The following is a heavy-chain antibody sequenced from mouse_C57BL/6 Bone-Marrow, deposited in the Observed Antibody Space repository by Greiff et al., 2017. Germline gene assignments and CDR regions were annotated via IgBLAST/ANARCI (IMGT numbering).Heavy chain of an antibody. Sequence: EVMLVESGGDLVKPGGSLKLSCAASGFTFSSYGMSWVRQTPDKRLEWVATISSGGSYTYYPDSVKGRFTISRDNAKNTLYLQMSSLKSEDTAMYYCARQGSETAQATRAMDYWGQGTSVTVSS. J-gene: IGHJ4*01. D-gene: IGHD3-2*02. V-gene: IGHV5-6*02. CDR3: ARQGSETAQATRAMDY. CDR2: ISSGGSYT. CDR1: GFTFSSYG.